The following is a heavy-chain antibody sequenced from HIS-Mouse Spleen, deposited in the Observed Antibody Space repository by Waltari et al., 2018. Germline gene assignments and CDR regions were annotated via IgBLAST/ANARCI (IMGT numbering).Heavy chain of an antibody. CDR2: IYYSWST. CDR1: GGSISSSSYY. V-gene: IGHV4-39*07. CDR3: AREIPYSSSWYDWYFDL. Sequence: QLQLQESGPGLVKPSETLSLPCTVPGGSISSSSYYWGWIRQPPGKGLEWIGSIYYSWSTYYNPSLKSRVTISVDTSKNQFSLKLSSVTAADTAVYYCAREIPYSSSWYDWYFDLWGRGTLVTVSS. J-gene: IGHJ2*01. D-gene: IGHD6-13*01.